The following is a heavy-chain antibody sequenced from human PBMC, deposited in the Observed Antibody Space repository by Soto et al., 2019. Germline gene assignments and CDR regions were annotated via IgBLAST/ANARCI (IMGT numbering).Heavy chain of an antibody. CDR1: GGTFSNYA. V-gene: IGHV1-69*01. Sequence: QVQLVQSGAEVRKPGSSVTVSCKASGGTFSNYAISWVRQAPGQGLEWMGGIIPIVGTGSYAQKFQGRVTITADDPTTTASMELSSLRFEDMAVYYCARVVILVPTASTHYYYHMDVWGPGTTVTVSS. J-gene: IGHJ6*02. D-gene: IGHD2-2*01. CDR2: IIPIVGTG. CDR3: ARVVILVPTASTHYYYHMDV.